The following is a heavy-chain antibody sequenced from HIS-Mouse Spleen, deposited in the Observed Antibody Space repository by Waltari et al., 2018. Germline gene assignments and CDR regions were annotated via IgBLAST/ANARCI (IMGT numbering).Heavy chain of an antibody. D-gene: IGHD6-13*01. CDR2: IYYSGST. J-gene: IGHJ2*01. Sequence: QLQLQESGPGLVKPSETLSLTCPVSGGSISRSSYYWGRIRQPPGKGLEGIGSIYYSGSTYYNPSLKSRVTISVDTSKNQFSLKLSSVTAADTAVYYCAREIPYSSSWYDWYFDLWGRGTLVTVSS. V-gene: IGHV4-39*07. CDR1: GGSISRSSYY. CDR3: AREIPYSSSWYDWYFDL.